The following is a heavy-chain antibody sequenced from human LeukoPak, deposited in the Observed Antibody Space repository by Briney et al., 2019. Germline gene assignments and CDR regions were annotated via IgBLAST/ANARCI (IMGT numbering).Heavy chain of an antibody. CDR1: GFTFISYW. CDR3: ARGTMIGTFDY. CDR2: VSYDGSST. J-gene: IGHJ4*02. V-gene: IGHV3-74*01. Sequence: GGSLRLSCAASGFTFISYWMHWVRQAPGKGLVWVSRVSYDGSSTDYADSVKGRFTISRDNAKDTLDLQMNSVRADDTGVYYCARGTMIGTFDYWGQGSLVTVSS. D-gene: IGHD3-22*01.